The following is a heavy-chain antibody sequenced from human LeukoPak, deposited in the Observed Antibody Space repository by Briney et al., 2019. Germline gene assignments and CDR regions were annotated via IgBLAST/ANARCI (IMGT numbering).Heavy chain of an antibody. CDR3: TRDYNWNPDY. CDR2: IYSGGST. V-gene: IGHV3-53*01. D-gene: IGHD1-1*01. J-gene: IGHJ4*02. Sequence: GGSLRLSCAASGFTVSSNYMSWVRQAPGKGLERVSVIYSGGSTYYADSVKGRFTISRDNSKNTLYLQMNSLRAEDTGVYYCTRDYNWNPDYWGQGTLVTVSS. CDR1: GFTVSSNY.